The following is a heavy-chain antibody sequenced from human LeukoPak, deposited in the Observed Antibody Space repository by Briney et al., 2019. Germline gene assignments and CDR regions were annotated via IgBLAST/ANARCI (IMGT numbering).Heavy chain of an antibody. D-gene: IGHD5-18*01. CDR3: ARHVDTAMVTRDYYYYMDV. Sequence: SETLSLTCTVSGGSISSYYWSWIRQPPGKGLEWIGYIYYSGSTNYNPSLKSRVTISVDTSKNQLSLKLSSVTAADTAVYYCARHVDTAMVTRDYYYYMDVWGKGTTVTVSS. J-gene: IGHJ6*03. CDR2: IYYSGST. V-gene: IGHV4-59*08. CDR1: GGSISSYY.